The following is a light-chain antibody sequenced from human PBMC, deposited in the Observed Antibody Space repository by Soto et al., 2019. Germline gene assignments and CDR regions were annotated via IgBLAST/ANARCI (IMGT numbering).Light chain of an antibody. CDR2: DVR. Sequence: QSVLTQPASGSGCPGQSISISCTGTSSVVGGYNYVSWYQQHPGKAPKFIIYDVRNRPSGVSNRFSGSKSGNTASLTISGLQAEDEADYYCSSYTSSSPLVFGTGTKVTVL. J-gene: IGLJ1*01. CDR1: SSVVGGYNY. V-gene: IGLV2-14*01. CDR3: SSYTSSSPLV.